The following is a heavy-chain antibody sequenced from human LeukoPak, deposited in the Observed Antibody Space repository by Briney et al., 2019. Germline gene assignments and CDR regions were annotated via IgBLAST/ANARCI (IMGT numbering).Heavy chain of an antibody. J-gene: IGHJ4*02. D-gene: IGHD5-18*01. CDR3: ATDRIRTYYFGY. CDR1: GYTLTQLS. Sequence: ASVKVSCKVSGYTLTQLSMHWVRQAPGKGLEWMGGFDPEDGETIYALKFQGRVTMTEDTSTDTAYMELSSLRSEDTAVYYCATDRIRTYYFGYWGQGTLVTVSS. CDR2: FDPEDGET. V-gene: IGHV1-24*01.